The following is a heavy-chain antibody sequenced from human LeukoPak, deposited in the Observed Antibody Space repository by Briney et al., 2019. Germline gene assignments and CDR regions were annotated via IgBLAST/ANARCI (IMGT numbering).Heavy chain of an antibody. CDR1: GFTVSSNY. D-gene: IGHD2-8*02. CDR2: IYSGGST. CDR3: ASRHCSGENCYAGPLDF. J-gene: IGHJ4*02. V-gene: IGHV3-53*01. Sequence: QSGGSLRLSCAASGFTVSSNYMSWVRQAPGKGLEWVSVIYSGGSTYYADSVKGRFTVSSDVSKNTLYLQMNNLRGEDTAVYYCASRHCSGENCYAGPLDFWGQGIQVTVSS.